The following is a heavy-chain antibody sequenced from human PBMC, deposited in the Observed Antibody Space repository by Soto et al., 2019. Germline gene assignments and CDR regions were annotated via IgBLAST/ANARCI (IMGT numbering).Heavy chain of an antibody. CDR1: GFTFSSYA. J-gene: IGHJ5*02. CDR2: ISGSGGST. D-gene: IGHD3-3*01. Sequence: LRLSCAASGFTFSSYAMSWVRQAPGKGLEWVSAISGSGGSTYYADSVKGRFTISRDNSKNTLYLQMNSLRAEDTAVYYCAKDRRPRGLTIFGVVRLDPWGQGTLVTVSS. CDR3: AKDRRPRGLTIFGVVRLDP. V-gene: IGHV3-23*01.